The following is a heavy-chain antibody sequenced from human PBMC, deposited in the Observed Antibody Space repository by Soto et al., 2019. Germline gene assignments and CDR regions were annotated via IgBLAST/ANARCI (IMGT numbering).Heavy chain of an antibody. D-gene: IGHD2-15*01. CDR1: GYTFTSYG. J-gene: IGHJ6*02. CDR2: ISAYNGNT. Sequence: ASVKVSCKASGYTFTSYGISWVRQAPGQGLEWMGWISAYNGNTNYAQKLQGRVTMTTDTSTSTAYMELRSLRSDDTAVYNCAREGVAGEAYYGMDVWGQGTTVTVSS. CDR3: AREGVAGEAYYGMDV. V-gene: IGHV1-18*04.